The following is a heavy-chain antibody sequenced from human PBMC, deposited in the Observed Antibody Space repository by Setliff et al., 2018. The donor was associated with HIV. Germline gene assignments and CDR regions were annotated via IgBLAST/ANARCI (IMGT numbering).Heavy chain of an antibody. Sequence: SETLSLTCTVSGGSINSYYWSWIRLPPGKGLEWIGYIYYSGSTNYNPSLTSRVTISADTSRSQFSLKLTSVTAADTAIYYCARGVNFDYWGQGTQVTVSS. CDR3: ARGVNFDY. V-gene: IGHV4-59*01. CDR1: GGSINSYY. CDR2: IYYSGST. D-gene: IGHD3-3*01. J-gene: IGHJ4*02.